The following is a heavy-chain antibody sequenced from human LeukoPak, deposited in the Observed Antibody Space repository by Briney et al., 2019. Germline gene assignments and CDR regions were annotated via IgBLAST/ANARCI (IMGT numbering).Heavy chain of an antibody. V-gene: IGHV3-30*03. CDR1: GFTFSSYG. CDR3: ATEAAAGTWYFDY. Sequence: HAGGSLRLSCAASGFTFSSYGMHWVRQAPGKGLEWVAVISYDGSNKYYADSVKGRFTISRDNSKNTLYLQMNSLRAEDTAVYYCATEAAAGTWYFDYWGQGTLVTVSS. D-gene: IGHD6-13*01. CDR2: ISYDGSNK. J-gene: IGHJ4*02.